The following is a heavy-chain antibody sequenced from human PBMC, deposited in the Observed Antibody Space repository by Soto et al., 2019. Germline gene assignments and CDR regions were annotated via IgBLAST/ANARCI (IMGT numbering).Heavy chain of an antibody. CDR3: ARQGDGSSAYAYDI. CDR1: RDSISGYY. Sequence: WETLSLTCTVSRDSISGYYWCWVRQAPGKGLEWIGYIYYNGGTNSNPSLKSRITISLDTSKNQFSLKLRSVTAADTAVYYCARQGDGSSAYAYDISTQGTMVTVSS. D-gene: IGHD3-22*01. CDR2: IYYNGGT. J-gene: IGHJ3*02. V-gene: IGHV4-59*08.